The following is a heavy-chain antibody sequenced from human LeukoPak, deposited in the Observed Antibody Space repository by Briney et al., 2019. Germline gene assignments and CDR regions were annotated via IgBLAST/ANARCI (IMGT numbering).Heavy chain of an antibody. Sequence: PSETLSLTCTVSSSSISSGCYWAWIRQPPGKGLEWIGSIYHSGSTYYNPSLTSRVTISVDTSNNQFSLKLSSVTAADTAVYYCARGDCSSTSCYLDRWYFDLWGRGTLVTVSS. J-gene: IGHJ2*01. CDR1: SSSISSGCY. CDR2: IYHSGST. D-gene: IGHD2-2*01. CDR3: ARGDCSSTSCYLDRWYFDL. V-gene: IGHV4-38-2*02.